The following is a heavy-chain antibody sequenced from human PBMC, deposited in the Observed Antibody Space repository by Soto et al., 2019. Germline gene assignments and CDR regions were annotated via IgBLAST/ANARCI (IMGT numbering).Heavy chain of an antibody. D-gene: IGHD3-10*01. Sequence: QLQLQESGPGLVKPSETLSLTCTVSGGSISSSSYYWGWIRQPPGKGLEWIGSIYYSGSTYYNPSLTSRVSISVDTSQNQFSLKLSSVTAADTAVYYCARRGSGSYSDYWGQGTLVTVSS. V-gene: IGHV4-39*01. CDR3: ARRGSGSYSDY. J-gene: IGHJ4*02. CDR1: GGSISSSSYY. CDR2: IYYSGST.